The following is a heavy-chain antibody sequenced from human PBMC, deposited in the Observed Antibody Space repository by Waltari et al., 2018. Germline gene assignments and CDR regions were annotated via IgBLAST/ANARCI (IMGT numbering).Heavy chain of an antibody. CDR1: GGSFSGYY. J-gene: IGHJ4*02. Sequence: QVQLQQWGAGLLKPSETLSLTCAVYGGSFSGYYWSWLRQPPGKGLEWIGEINHSGSTNYNPSLKSRVTISVDTSKNQFSLKLSSVTAADTAVYYCARRYYDFWSGWFYFDYWGQGTLVTVSS. V-gene: IGHV4-34*01. D-gene: IGHD3-3*01. CDR2: INHSGST. CDR3: ARRYYDFWSGWFYFDY.